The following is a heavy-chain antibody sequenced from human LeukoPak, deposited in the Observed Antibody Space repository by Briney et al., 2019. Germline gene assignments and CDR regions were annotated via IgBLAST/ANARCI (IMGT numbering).Heavy chain of an antibody. J-gene: IGHJ4*02. CDR1: GFTFSSYG. Sequence: TGGSLRLSCAASGFTFSSYGMHWVRQAPGKGLEGVAVIWYDGSNKYYADSVKGRFTISRDNSKNTLYLQMNSLRAEDTAVYYCAREKRDYGGKRGLDYWGQGTLVTVSS. V-gene: IGHV3-33*01. D-gene: IGHD4-23*01. CDR3: AREKRDYGGKRGLDY. CDR2: IWYDGSNK.